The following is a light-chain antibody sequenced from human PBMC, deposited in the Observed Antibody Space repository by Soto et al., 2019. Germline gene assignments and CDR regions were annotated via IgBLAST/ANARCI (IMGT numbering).Light chain of an antibody. CDR2: STS. J-gene: IGLJ2*01. Sequence: QPVVTQEPSLTVSPGGTVTLTCASSTGAVTSGYYPNWFQQKPGQAPRALIYSTSNKYSWTPARFSGSLLGGKAALTLSGVQPEDEAEYYCLLYYGAAQVFGGGTKLTVL. CDR1: TGAVTSGYY. V-gene: IGLV7-43*01. CDR3: LLYYGAAQV.